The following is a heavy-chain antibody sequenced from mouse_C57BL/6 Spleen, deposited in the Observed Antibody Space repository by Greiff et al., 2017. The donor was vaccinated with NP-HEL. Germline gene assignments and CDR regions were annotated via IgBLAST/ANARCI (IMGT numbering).Heavy chain of an antibody. CDR3: ARLATAQATKFDY. J-gene: IGHJ2*01. D-gene: IGHD3-2*02. Sequence: QVHVKQSGAELVKPGASVKLSCKASGYTFTSYWMHWVKQRPGQGLEWIGMIHPNSGSTNYNEKFKSKATLTVDKSSSTAYMQLSSLTSEDSAVYYCARLATAQATKFDYWGQGTTLTVSS. V-gene: IGHV1-64*01. CDR1: GYTFTSYW. CDR2: IHPNSGST.